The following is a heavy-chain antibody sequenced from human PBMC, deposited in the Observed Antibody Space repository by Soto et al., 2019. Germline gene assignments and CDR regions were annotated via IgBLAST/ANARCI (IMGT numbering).Heavy chain of an antibody. CDR3: ARTFYHDTSDYYRDDYYGMDV. Sequence: QALLVQSGAEVKKPGSSVKVSCKVSGGPLSRFAISWVRQAPGQGLEWMGGILPLFGTANYAQKFQGRVTIIADESTGTVYMAMNSLRSGDTAVYYCARTFYHDTSDYYRDDYYGMDVWGRGTTVIVSS. V-gene: IGHV1-69*01. J-gene: IGHJ6*02. CDR1: GGPLSRFA. CDR2: ILPLFGTA. D-gene: IGHD3-22*01.